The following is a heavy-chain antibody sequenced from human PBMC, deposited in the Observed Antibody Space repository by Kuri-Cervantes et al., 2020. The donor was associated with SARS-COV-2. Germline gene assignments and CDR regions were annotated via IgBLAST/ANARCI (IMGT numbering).Heavy chain of an antibody. J-gene: IGHJ6*03. CDR1: GFNFNTYG. D-gene: IGHD2-2*01. CDR2: IRHDGSDK. Sequence: GGSLRLSCATSGFNFNTYGMHWVRQAPGKGLEWVAFIRHDGSDKYFADSVRGRFSISRDNPKNTLSLQMNSLRAEDTALYYCASVPLSDDYYMDVWGKGTTVTVSS. CDR3: ASVPLSDDYYMDV. V-gene: IGHV3-30*02.